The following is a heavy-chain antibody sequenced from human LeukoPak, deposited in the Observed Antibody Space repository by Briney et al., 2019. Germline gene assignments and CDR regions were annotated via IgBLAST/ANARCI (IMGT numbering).Heavy chain of an antibody. J-gene: IGHJ6*02. Sequence: ASVKVSCKASGYSFSTHDINWVRQATGQGLEYMGWVNPNSGNTGYAQNFQGRVTMTRDTSTTTAYMESSNLRSDDTAVYYCARGGTMVRGVNALGNYGMDVWGQGTTVTVSS. CDR1: GYSFSTHD. CDR2: VNPNSGNT. D-gene: IGHD3-10*01. V-gene: IGHV1-8*01. CDR3: ARGGTMVRGVNALGNYGMDV.